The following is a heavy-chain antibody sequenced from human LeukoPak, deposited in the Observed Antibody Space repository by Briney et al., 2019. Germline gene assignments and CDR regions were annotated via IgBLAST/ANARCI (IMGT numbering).Heavy chain of an antibody. CDR2: IYIGGST. D-gene: IGHD3-3*01. CDR1: GFTVSSSY. Sequence: GGSLRLSCAASGFTVSSSYLSWVRQAPGKGLEWVSVIYIGGSTYYPDSVRGRFAISRDNSKNTVYLQMNSLRAEDTAVCYCARDRPYDFWSGYYPYFDYWGQGTLVTVSS. J-gene: IGHJ4*02. CDR3: ARDRPYDFWSGYYPYFDY. V-gene: IGHV3-53*01.